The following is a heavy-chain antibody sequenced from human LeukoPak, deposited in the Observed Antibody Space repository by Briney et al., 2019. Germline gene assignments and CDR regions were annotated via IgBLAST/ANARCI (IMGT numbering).Heavy chain of an antibody. CDR2: ISDSGLTT. V-gene: IGHV3-23*01. CDR1: GFTFDDFG. J-gene: IGHJ2*01. D-gene: IGHD4-17*01. CDR3: AKDPSTFLTTGWYFDL. Sequence: PGGSLRLSCAASGFTFDDFGMTWVRQVPGKGLEWVSTISDSGLTTHYADSVKGRFTISRDNSRSTFYLHMSSLRAVDTAIYYCAKDPSTFLTTGWYFDLWGRGTLVTVSS.